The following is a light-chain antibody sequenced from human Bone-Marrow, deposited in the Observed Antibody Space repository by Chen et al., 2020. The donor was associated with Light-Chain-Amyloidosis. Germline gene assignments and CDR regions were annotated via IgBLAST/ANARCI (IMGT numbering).Light chain of an antibody. CDR3: QGWDRSSDRPV. Sequence: SYVLTQPSSVSVAPGQTATIACGGNNIGSTRVHWYQQTPGQAPLLVVYDESDRPAGIPERVSGSNSENTATLTISRVEAGDEADYYCQGWDRSSDRPVFGGGTKLTVL. V-gene: IGLV3-21*02. CDR2: DES. CDR1: NIGSTR. J-gene: IGLJ3*02.